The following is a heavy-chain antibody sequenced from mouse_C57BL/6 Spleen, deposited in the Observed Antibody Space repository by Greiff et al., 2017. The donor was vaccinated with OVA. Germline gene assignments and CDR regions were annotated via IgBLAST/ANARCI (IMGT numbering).Heavy chain of an antibody. Sequence: QVQLQQPGAELVRPGSSVKLSCKASGYTFTSYWMHWVKQRPIQGLEWIGNIDPSDSETHYNQKFKDKATLTVDKSSSTAYMQLSSLTSEDSAVYYCARDTTGYYYAMDYWGQGTSVTVSS. J-gene: IGHJ4*01. CDR2: IDPSDSET. D-gene: IGHD1-1*01. CDR3: ARDTTGYYYAMDY. V-gene: IGHV1-52*01. CDR1: GYTFTSYW.